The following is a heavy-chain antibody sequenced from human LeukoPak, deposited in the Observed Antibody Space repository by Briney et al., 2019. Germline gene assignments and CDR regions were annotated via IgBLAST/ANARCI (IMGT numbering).Heavy chain of an antibody. CDR1: GYTFTSYG. V-gene: IGHV1-18*01. CDR2: ISAYNGNT. CDR3: ARALGSVVVMGMDAFDI. Sequence: GASVKVSCKASGYTFTSYGISWVRQAPGQGLEWMGWISAYNGNTNYAQKLQGRVTMTTDTSTSTAYMELRSLRSDDTAVYYCARALGSVVVMGMDAFDIWGQGTTVTVSS. J-gene: IGHJ3*02. D-gene: IGHD3-22*01.